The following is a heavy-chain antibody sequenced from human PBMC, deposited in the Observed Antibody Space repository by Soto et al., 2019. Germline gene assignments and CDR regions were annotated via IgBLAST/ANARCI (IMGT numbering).Heavy chain of an antibody. V-gene: IGHV1-18*04. D-gene: IGHD3-10*01. CDR1: GYTLTSYG. CDR2: ISAYNGNT. CDR3: ARSGYYYGPSAFDI. Sequence: ASVKVSCKASGYTLTSYGISWVRQAPGQGLEWMGWISAYNGNTNYAQKLQGRVTMTTDTSTSTAYMGLRSLRSDDTAVYYCARSGYYYGPSAFDIWGQGTMVTVSS. J-gene: IGHJ3*02.